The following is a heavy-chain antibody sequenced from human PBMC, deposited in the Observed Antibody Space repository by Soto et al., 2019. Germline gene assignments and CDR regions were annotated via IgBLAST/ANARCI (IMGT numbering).Heavy chain of an antibody. V-gene: IGHV1-8*02. CDR1: GYSFTVSG. D-gene: IGHD1-7*01. CDR3: ARLLTGTAALGGAQNYYYYMDV. J-gene: IGHJ6*03. Sequence: APVKVSCKASGYSFTVSGVNWVRQAPGQGLEWLGWMSANSGNTGYAQKFQGRVTVTRNTTRSTAYMELSSLRSEDTAVYYCARLLTGTAALGGAQNYYYYMDVWGKGTTVTVSS. CDR2: MSANSGNT.